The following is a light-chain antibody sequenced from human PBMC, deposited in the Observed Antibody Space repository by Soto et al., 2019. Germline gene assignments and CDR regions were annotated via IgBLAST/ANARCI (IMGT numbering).Light chain of an antibody. Sequence: EIELTQSPGTLSLSPGERATLSCRASQSVSSSYLAWYQQKPGQAPRLLIYGASSRATGIPDRFSGSGSGTDVTLTISRLEPEDFAVYYCQQYGSSSYTFGQGTKLEIK. J-gene: IGKJ2*01. CDR1: QSVSSSY. V-gene: IGKV3-20*01. CDR3: QQYGSSSYT. CDR2: GAS.